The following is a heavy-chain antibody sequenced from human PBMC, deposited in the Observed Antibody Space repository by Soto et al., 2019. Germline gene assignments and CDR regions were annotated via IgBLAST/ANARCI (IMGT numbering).Heavy chain of an antibody. CDR1: GFTFGSSA. Sequence: LVQSGPDVKKPGTSVKVSCKTSGFTFGSSAVQWVRQVRGQRLEWIGWIVVASGYSNVAQKFQDRVSLTRDLSTNTAFMELSSLTSQDSAMYYCAADVIGVAGDFDLWGQGTLVSVSS. J-gene: IGHJ4*02. D-gene: IGHD6-19*01. CDR3: AADVIGVAGDFDL. CDR2: IVVASGYS. V-gene: IGHV1-58*01.